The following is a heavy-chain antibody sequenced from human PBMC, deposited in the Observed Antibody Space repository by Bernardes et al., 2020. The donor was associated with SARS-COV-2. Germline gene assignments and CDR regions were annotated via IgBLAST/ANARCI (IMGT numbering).Heavy chain of an antibody. D-gene: IGHD3-22*01. J-gene: IGHJ4*02. V-gene: IGHV3-48*01. CDR2: ISSSGTII. CDR1: GFTFNRYN. CDR3: ARDQSRSSGYYYLPFDC. Sequence: GGSLRLSCAASGFTFNRYNMNWVRQAPGKGLEWVSFISSSGTIIYYADSVKGRLTISRDNAKNSLYLEMNSLRAEDTAVYYCARDQSRSSGYYYLPFDCWGQGTLVTVSS.